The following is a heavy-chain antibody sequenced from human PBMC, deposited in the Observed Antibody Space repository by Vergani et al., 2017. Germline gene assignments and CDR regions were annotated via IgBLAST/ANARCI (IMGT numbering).Heavy chain of an antibody. CDR3: ARGSVSGSDYYYGMDV. CDR1: GFTFSSYS. D-gene: IGHD1-26*01. J-gene: IGHJ6*02. CDR2: ISSSSSYI. Sequence: EVQLVESGGGLVKPGGSLRLSCAASGFTFSSYSMNWVRQAPGKGLEWVSSISSSSSYIYYADSVKGRFTISRDNAKNSLYLQMNSLRAEDPAVYHCARGSVSGSDYYYGMDVWGQGTTVTVSS. V-gene: IGHV3-21*01.